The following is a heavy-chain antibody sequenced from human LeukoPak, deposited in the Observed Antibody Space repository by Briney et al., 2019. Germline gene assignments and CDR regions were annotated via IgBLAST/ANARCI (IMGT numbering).Heavy chain of an antibody. CDR1: GFTVSSNY. J-gene: IGHJ4*02. CDR2: IYSGGST. D-gene: IGHD3-22*01. CDR3: TTDRLRRGDYDSSGYYYFDY. V-gene: IGHV3-53*01. Sequence: GGSLRLSCAASGFTVSSNYMSWVRQAPGKGLEWVSVIYSGGSTYYADSVKGRFTISRDNSKNTLYLQMNSLKTEDTAVYYCTTDRLRRGDYDSSGYYYFDYWGQGTLVTVSS.